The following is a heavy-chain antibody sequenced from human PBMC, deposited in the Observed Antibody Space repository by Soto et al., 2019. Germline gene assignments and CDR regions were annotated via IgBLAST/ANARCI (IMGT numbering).Heavy chain of an antibody. Sequence: ASVKVSCKASGYTFTSYGISWVRQAPGQGLEWMGWISAYNGNTNYAQKLQGRVTMTTDTSTSTAYMELRSLRSDDTAVYYCARVKAESEYYYGSENNGNWFDPWGQGTLVTVSS. V-gene: IGHV1-18*01. CDR2: ISAYNGNT. CDR1: GYTFTSYG. D-gene: IGHD3-10*01. J-gene: IGHJ5*02. CDR3: ARVKAESEYYYGSENNGNWFDP.